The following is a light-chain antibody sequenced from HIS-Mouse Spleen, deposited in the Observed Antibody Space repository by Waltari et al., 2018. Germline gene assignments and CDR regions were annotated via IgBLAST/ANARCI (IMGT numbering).Light chain of an antibody. Sequence: DIVMTQSPDSLAVSLGDRATINRMSSQSVLYSSNNKNYLAWYQQKPGQPPKLLIYWASTRESGVPDRFSGSGSGTDFTLTISSLQAEDVAVYYCQQYYSTPWTFGQGTKVEIK. V-gene: IGKV4-1*01. CDR3: QQYYSTPWT. CDR1: QSVLYSSNNKNY. CDR2: WAS. J-gene: IGKJ1*01.